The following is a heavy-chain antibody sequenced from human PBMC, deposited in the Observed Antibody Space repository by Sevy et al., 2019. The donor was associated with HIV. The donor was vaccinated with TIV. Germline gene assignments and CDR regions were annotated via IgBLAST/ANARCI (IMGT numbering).Heavy chain of an antibody. CDR3: ARAEQVTMLVVFGGLYFDS. CDR1: GFIFSNYN. Sequence: GGSLRLSCAASGFIFSNYNMKWVRQAPGKGLEWVSSISSSSNDIYYADSVKGRFTISRDNAKNSLYLQMNSLRAEDTAVYYCARAEQVTMLVVFGGLYFDSWGQGTLVTVSS. V-gene: IGHV3-21*01. J-gene: IGHJ4*02. CDR2: ISSSSNDI. D-gene: IGHD3-22*01.